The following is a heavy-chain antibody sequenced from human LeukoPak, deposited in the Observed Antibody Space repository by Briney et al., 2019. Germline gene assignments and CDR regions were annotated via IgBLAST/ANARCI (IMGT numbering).Heavy chain of an antibody. Sequence: GASVKVSCKVSGYTFSSYGISWVRQAPGQGLEWMGWISVYNGDTKYEQKFQGRVTVTRDTSTSTAYMELRSLRSDDTAVYFCARYWIPLGPDYWGQGTLVTVSS. J-gene: IGHJ4*02. D-gene: IGHD5-18*01. CDR1: GYTFSSYG. CDR2: ISVYNGDT. V-gene: IGHV1-18*01. CDR3: ARYWIPLGPDY.